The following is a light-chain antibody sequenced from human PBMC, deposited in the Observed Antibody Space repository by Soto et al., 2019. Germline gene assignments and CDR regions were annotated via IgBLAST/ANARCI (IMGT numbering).Light chain of an antibody. CDR3: SSFTSSSTYV. CDR1: SSDVGRYNY. J-gene: IGLJ1*01. Sequence: QSVLTQPASVSGSPGQSITISCTGTSSDVGRYNYVSWYQQHPGKAPKLTIYDVSNRPSGVSSRFSGSMSGNTASLTISGLQAEDEADYYCSSFTSSSTYVFGTGTKLTVL. CDR2: DVS. V-gene: IGLV2-14*01.